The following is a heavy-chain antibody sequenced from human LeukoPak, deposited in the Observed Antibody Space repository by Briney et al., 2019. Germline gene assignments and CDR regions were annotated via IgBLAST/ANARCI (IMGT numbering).Heavy chain of an antibody. Sequence: GGSLRLSCAASGVTLSTYAMSWARQAPGKGLEWVSGISSSGSGDNTYYADSVKGRFTISRDNAKNTLYLQMNSLRAEDTAVYYCARVRTIFGVVIEVGGLKNYGMDVWGQGTTVTVSS. V-gene: IGHV3-23*01. J-gene: IGHJ6*02. CDR2: ISSSGSGDNT. CDR3: ARVRTIFGVVIEVGGLKNYGMDV. D-gene: IGHD3-3*01. CDR1: GVTLSTYA.